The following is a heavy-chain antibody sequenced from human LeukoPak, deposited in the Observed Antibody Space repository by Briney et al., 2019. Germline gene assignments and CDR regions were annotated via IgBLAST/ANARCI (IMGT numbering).Heavy chain of an antibody. V-gene: IGHV4-39*07. CDR1: GGSISNSGHY. J-gene: IGHJ3*02. CDR2: IYYSGST. Sequence: PSETLSLTCTVSGGSISNSGHYWGWIRQPPGKGLEWIGSIYYSGSTYYSPSLKSRVTISVDTSKNQFSLKLSFVTAADTAVYYCARDRGSYRPDDAFDIWGQGTMVTVSS. CDR3: ARDRGSYRPDDAFDI. D-gene: IGHD3-16*02.